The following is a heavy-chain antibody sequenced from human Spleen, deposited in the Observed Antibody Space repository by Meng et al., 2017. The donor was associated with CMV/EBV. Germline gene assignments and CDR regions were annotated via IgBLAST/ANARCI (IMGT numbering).Heavy chain of an antibody. D-gene: IGHD2-2*01. CDR2: IGRHSNTI. J-gene: IGHJ4*02. CDR3: AREMPAAKRPFDY. CDR1: GFTSSTYT. Sequence: GGSLRLSCAASGFTSSTYTMNWVRQAPGKGLEWVSYIGRHSNTIYYADSVKGRFTISRDNAKKSLYLQMNSLRAEDTAVYYCAREMPAAKRPFDYWGQGTLVTVSS. V-gene: IGHV3-48*04.